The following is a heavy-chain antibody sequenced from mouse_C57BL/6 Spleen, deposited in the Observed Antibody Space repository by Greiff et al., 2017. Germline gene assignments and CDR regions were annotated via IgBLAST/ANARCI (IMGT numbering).Heavy chain of an antibody. J-gene: IGHJ4*01. D-gene: IGHD2-3*01. Sequence: QVQLQQPGTELVKPGASVKLSCKASGYTFTSYWMHWVKQRPGQGLEWIGNINPSNGGTNYNEKFKSKATLTVDKSSSTAYMQLSSLTPEDSAVDYCASDYDGYYVEYAMDYWGQGTSVTVAS. CDR3: ASDYDGYYVEYAMDY. V-gene: IGHV1-53*01. CDR1: GYTFTSYW. CDR2: INPSNGGT.